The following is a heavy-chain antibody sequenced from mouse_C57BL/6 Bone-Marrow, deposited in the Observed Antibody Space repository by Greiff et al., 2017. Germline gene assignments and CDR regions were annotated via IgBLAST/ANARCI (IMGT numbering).Heavy chain of an antibody. CDR1: GFTFSSYT. Sequence: EVKLMESGGGLVKPGGSLKLSCAASGFTFSSYTMSWVRQTPGKRLQWVAAISGGGGNTYYPHSVKGRFTISRDNDKNILYLQMSSLRSEDTALYYCSRQVTTVLATKYFDVWGTGTTVTVSS. J-gene: IGHJ1*03. CDR2: ISGGGGNT. V-gene: IGHV5-9*01. CDR3: SRQVTTVLATKYFDV. D-gene: IGHD1-1*01.